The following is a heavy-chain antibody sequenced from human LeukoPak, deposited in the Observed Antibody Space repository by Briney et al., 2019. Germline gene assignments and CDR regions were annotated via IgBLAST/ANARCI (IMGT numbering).Heavy chain of an antibody. D-gene: IGHD5-12*01. CDR1: GFTFSNAW. CDR2: INHSGST. CDR3: ARQASGYDKNYYYYYYYMDV. V-gene: IGHV4-34*01. Sequence: GSLRLSCAASGFTFSNAWMSWVRQAPGKGLEWIGEINHSGSTNYNPSLKSRVTISVDTSKNQFSLKLSSVTAADTAVYYCARQASGYDKNYYYYYYYMDVWGKGTTVTISS. J-gene: IGHJ6*03.